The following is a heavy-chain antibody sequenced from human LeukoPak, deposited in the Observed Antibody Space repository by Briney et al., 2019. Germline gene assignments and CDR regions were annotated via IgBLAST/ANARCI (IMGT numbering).Heavy chain of an antibody. CDR3: ARDQYYDILTGYYTSNHFDY. V-gene: IGHV3-7*03. Sequence: GGSLRLSCAASGFTFSSYWMSWVRQAPGKGLEWVANIKRDGSEKYYVDSVKGRFTISRDNAKNSLYLQMNSLRAEDTAVYYCARDQYYDILTGYYTSNHFDYWGQGTLVTVSS. D-gene: IGHD3-9*01. CDR2: IKRDGSEK. J-gene: IGHJ4*02. CDR1: GFTFSSYW.